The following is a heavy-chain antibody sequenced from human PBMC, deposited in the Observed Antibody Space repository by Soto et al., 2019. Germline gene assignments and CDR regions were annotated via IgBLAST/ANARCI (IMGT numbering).Heavy chain of an antibody. CDR2: ISATGGST. CDR1: GFRCDNYA. V-gene: IGHV3-23*01. CDR3: AKDRLAGNFDY. Sequence: GGSLRLSCAAYGFRCDNYAMNWVRQAPGKGLEWVATISATGGSTYYADSVKGRFTISRDNSKNTLYLQMNGLRVEDTAVYYCAKDRLAGNFDYWGQGSQVTVS. J-gene: IGHJ4*02.